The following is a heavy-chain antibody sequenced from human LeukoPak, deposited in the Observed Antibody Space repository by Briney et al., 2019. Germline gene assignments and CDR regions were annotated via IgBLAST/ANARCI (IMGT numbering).Heavy chain of an antibody. D-gene: IGHD3-22*01. V-gene: IGHV3-23*01. Sequence: PGGSLRLSCAASGFTFSSYAMSWVRQAPGKGLEWVSAISGSGGSTYYADSVKGRFTISRDNSKNTLYLQMNSLRAEDTAVYYCARVSGGDSSGYYTYYFDYWGQGTLVTVSS. CDR2: ISGSGGST. J-gene: IGHJ4*02. CDR1: GFTFSSYA. CDR3: ARVSGGDSSGYYTYYFDY.